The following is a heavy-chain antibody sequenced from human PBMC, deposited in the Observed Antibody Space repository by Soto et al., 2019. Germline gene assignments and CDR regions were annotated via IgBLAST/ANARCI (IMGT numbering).Heavy chain of an antibody. D-gene: IGHD6-6*01. CDR2: VSAGGGSP. Sequence: EVQLLESGGGLVQPGGSLRLSCAASGYSFSTYAMSWVRQAPGKGLEWVSGVSAGGGSPFIAASVKGRCIISRDNAKDSLYLQMNSLTGEDTAIYYCVKHAEYQLVSWFDPWGQGTLVTVSS. CDR3: VKHAEYQLVSWFDP. J-gene: IGHJ5*02. V-gene: IGHV3-23*01. CDR1: GYSFSTYA.